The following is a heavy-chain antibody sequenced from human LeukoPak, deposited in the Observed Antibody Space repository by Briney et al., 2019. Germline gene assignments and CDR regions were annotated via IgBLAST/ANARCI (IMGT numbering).Heavy chain of an antibody. J-gene: IGHJ5*02. V-gene: IGHV4-39*07. D-gene: IGHD2-2*02. CDR3: ARDYRYCSSTSCYRIVDWFDP. Sequence: SETLSLTCTVSGGSISSSSYYWGWIRQPPGKGLEWIGSIYYSASTYYNPYLKSPVTISVDTSKNQYSLKLSYVTAADTAVYYGARDYRYCSSTSCYRIVDWFDPWGQGTLVTVSS. CDR2: IYYSAST. CDR1: GGSISSSSYY.